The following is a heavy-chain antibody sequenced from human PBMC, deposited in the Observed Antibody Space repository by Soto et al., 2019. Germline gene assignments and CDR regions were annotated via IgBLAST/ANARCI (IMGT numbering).Heavy chain of an antibody. D-gene: IGHD2-2*01. CDR2: INPNSGGT. Sequence: VEMVQSGAEVKKPGASVKVSCKASGYTFTDYFIHWVRQAPGQGLEWMGWINPNSGGTNYAQKFQGRVTMTRDTSITTVDMDLRRLRSDDTATYYCARDTKIPANAIHDGRWGQGTLVTVSS. CDR3: ARDTKIPANAIHDGR. V-gene: IGHV1-2*02. CDR1: GYTFTDYF. J-gene: IGHJ4*02.